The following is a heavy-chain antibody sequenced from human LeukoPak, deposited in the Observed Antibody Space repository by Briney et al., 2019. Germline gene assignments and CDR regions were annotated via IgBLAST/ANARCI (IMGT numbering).Heavy chain of an antibody. CDR1: GGTCSSYA. Sequence: SVKVSCKASGGTCSSYAISWVRQAPGQGLEWMGRIIPIFGTANYAQKFQGRVTITTDESTSTAYMELSSLRAEDTAVYYCARGSYYDSSGSLWGQGTLVTVSS. V-gene: IGHV1-69*05. J-gene: IGHJ4*02. D-gene: IGHD3-22*01. CDR3: ARGSYYDSSGSL. CDR2: IIPIFGTA.